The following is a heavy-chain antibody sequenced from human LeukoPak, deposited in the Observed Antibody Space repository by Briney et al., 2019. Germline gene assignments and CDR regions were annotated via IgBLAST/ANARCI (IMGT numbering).Heavy chain of an antibody. CDR1: GFTFNNAW. CDR3: ATDLRD. CDR2: IKRKTDGGTA. V-gene: IGHV3-15*01. Sequence: GGSLRLSCAASGFTFNNAWMAWVRQAPGEGLEWVGRIKRKTDGGTAYYAAPVKGGFIISRDDSKNTLSLQMNSLKTEDTALYYCATDLRDWGQGTLVTVSS. J-gene: IGHJ4*02.